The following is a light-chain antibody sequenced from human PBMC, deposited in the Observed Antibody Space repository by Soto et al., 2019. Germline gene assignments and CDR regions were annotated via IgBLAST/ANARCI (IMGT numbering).Light chain of an antibody. J-gene: IGLJ3*02. CDR1: SGXSSYI. CDR2: LEGSGSY. Sequence: QLVLTQSSSASASLGSSVKLTCTLSSGXSSYIIAWHQQQPGKAPRYLMKLEGSGSYNKGSGVPDRFSGSSSGADRYLTISNLQFEDEADYYCETWDSNSWVFGGGTKLTVL. CDR3: ETWDSNSWV. V-gene: IGLV4-60*02.